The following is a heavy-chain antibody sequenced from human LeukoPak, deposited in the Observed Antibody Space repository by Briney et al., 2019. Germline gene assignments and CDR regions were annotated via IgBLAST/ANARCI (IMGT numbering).Heavy chain of an antibody. Sequence: ASVKVSCKASGYTFTSHGISWVRQAPGQGLEWVGWINPNNGGTSYAQKLQGRVSMTRDTSITTAHMELSSLRSDDTAVYYCARGPSHGAFDIWGQGTMVTVSS. CDR1: GYTFTSHG. J-gene: IGHJ3*02. CDR3: ARGPSHGAFDI. CDR2: INPNNGGT. D-gene: IGHD2-2*01. V-gene: IGHV1-2*02.